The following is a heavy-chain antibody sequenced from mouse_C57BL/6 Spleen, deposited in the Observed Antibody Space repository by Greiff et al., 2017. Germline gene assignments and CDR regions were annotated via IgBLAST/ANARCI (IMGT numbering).Heavy chain of an antibody. Sequence: QVQLQQPGAELVRPGSSVKLSCKASGYTFTSYWMDWVKQRPGQGLEWIGNIYPSDSETHYNQKFKDKATLTVDKSSSTAYMQLSSLTSEDSAVYYCARWSATSFAYWGQGTLVTVSA. J-gene: IGHJ3*01. D-gene: IGHD5-5*01. CDR3: ARWSATSFAY. CDR1: GYTFTSYW. V-gene: IGHV1-61*01. CDR2: IYPSDSET.